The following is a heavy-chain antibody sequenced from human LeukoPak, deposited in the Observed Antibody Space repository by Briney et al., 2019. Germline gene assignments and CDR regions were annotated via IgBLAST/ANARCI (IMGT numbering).Heavy chain of an antibody. V-gene: IGHV4-61*02. Sequence: SETLSLTCTVSGGSISSGSYYWSWIRQPAGKGLEWIVRIYTSGSTHYNPSPKSRVTMSIDTSKNKFSLKLSSVTAADTAVYYCARDPGEDTAMAAVYWGQGTLVTVSS. J-gene: IGHJ4*02. CDR3: ARDPGEDTAMAAVY. D-gene: IGHD5-18*01. CDR2: IYTSGST. CDR1: GGSISSGSYY.